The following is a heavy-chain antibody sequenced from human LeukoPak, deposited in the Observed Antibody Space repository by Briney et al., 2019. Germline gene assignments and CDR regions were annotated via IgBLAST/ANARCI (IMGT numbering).Heavy chain of an antibody. D-gene: IGHD5-12*01. V-gene: IGHV4-59*08. CDR1: GGSISPHY. Sequence: SETLSLTCTVSGGSISPHYWSWIRQPPGKGLEYIGYVYYSGSTNYNPFLKSRVTISVDTSKNQFSLKLTSVTAADTAVYYCARGYSGYASWFDYWGQGTLVTVSS. J-gene: IGHJ4*02. CDR2: VYYSGST. CDR3: ARGYSGYASWFDY.